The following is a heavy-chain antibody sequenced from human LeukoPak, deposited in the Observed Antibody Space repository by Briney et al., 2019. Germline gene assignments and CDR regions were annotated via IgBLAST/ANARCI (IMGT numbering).Heavy chain of an antibody. CDR2: LYYSGST. V-gene: IGHV4-39*07. CDR3: ARTTEAHSWRTRYYDYYMDV. Sequence: SYTVSLTCTVSLCCISSSIYYWVCIPQPPGKGLECIGSLYYSGSTNYNPSLKSRVTISVDTSKNQFSLKLSSVTAADTAVYYCARTTEAHSWRTRYYDYYMDVWGKGTTVTVSS. J-gene: IGHJ6*03. CDR1: LCCISSSIYY. D-gene: IGHD6-13*01.